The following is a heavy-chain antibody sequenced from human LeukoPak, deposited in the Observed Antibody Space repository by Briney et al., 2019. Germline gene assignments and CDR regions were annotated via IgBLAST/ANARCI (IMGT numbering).Heavy chain of an antibody. J-gene: IGHJ6*04. CDR3: AELGITMIGGV. V-gene: IGHV3-48*03. CDR1: GFTFSSYE. CDR2: ISSSGSTI. Sequence: GGSLRLSCAASGFTFSSYEMNWVRQAPGKGLEWVSYISSSGSTIYYADSVKGRFTISRDNAKNSLYLQVNSQRAEDTAVYYCAELGITMIGGVWGKGTTVTSPQ. D-gene: IGHD3-10*02.